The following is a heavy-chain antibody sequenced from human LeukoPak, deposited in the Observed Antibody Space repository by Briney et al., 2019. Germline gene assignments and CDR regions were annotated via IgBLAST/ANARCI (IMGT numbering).Heavy chain of an antibody. D-gene: IGHD3-16*02. J-gene: IGHJ4*02. Sequence: PGGTLRLSCAASEFTFSSYGMSWVRQAPGKGLEWVSAISGSGGSTNYADSVKGRFTISRDNSKNTLYLQMNSLRAEDTAVYYCAKRGGTYRTFDYWGQGTLVTVSS. V-gene: IGHV3-23*01. CDR3: AKRGGTYRTFDY. CDR2: ISGSGGST. CDR1: EFTFSSYG.